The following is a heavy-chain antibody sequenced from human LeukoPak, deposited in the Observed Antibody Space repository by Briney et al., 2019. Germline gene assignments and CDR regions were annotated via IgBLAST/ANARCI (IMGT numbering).Heavy chain of an antibody. V-gene: IGHV3-21*01. CDR1: GFTFSSYS. Sequence: GGSLRLSCAASGFTFSSYSMNWVRQAPGKGLEWVSSISSSSSYIYYADSVKGRFTISRDNAKNSLYLQMNSLRAEGTAVYYCAREGYCSGGSCPYYFDYWGQGTLVTVSS. J-gene: IGHJ4*02. CDR3: AREGYCSGGSCPYYFDY. CDR2: ISSSSSYI. D-gene: IGHD2-15*01.